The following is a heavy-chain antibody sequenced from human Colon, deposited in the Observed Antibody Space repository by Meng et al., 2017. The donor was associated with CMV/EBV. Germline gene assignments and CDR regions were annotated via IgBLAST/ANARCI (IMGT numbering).Heavy chain of an antibody. CDR3: ARDRDSGSYYWFDP. CDR2: ISVFNGRT. J-gene: IGHJ5*02. CDR1: GYTFTSYG. V-gene: IGHV1-18*01. D-gene: IGHD1-26*01. Sequence: ASVKVSCKASGYTFTSYGISWVRQAPGQGLEWMGWISVFNGRTNYAQKFQGRVTMTADTSTSTAYMELRSLRSDDTAVYYCARDRDSGSYYWFDPWGQGTLVTVSS.